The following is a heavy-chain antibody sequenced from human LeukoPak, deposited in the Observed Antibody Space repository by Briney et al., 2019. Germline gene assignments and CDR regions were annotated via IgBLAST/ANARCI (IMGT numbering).Heavy chain of an antibody. CDR2: IYSGGST. J-gene: IGHJ6*02. D-gene: IGHD4-11*01. CDR1: GLTVSSNY. V-gene: IGHV3-53*01. Sequence: GSLRLSCAASGLTVSSNYMSWVRQAPGKGLEWVSVIYSGGSTYYTDSVKGRFTIYRDNSKNRVYIQMNSMTAGDTAVYYCARLSMIDYCNHGMDVWGQGTTVTVSS. CDR3: ARLSMIDYCNHGMDV.